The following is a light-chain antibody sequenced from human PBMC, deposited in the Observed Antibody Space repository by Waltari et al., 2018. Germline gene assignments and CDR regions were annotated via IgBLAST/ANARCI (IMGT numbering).Light chain of an antibody. CDR2: DVS. V-gene: IGLV2-11*01. CDR1: SSDVGGYNY. Sequence: QSALTQPRSVSGSPGQSVTISCTGTSSDVGGYNYVSWFQQHPGKAPKLMIHDVSKRPSRVPDRFSGSKSGNTASLTISGLQADDETDYYCCSYAGRYTWVFGGGTKLTVL. CDR3: CSYAGRYTWV. J-gene: IGLJ3*02.